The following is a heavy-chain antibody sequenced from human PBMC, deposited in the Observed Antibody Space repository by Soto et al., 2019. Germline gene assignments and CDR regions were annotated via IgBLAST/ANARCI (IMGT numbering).Heavy chain of an antibody. J-gene: IGHJ6*02. CDR3: ASRHLGYCSGGSCPNDYYYYYGMDV. D-gene: IGHD2-15*01. V-gene: IGHV1-2*02. CDR1: GYTFTGYY. CDR2: INPNSGGT. Sequence: ASVQVSCQASGYTFTGYYMHWVRQAPGQGLEWMGWINPNSGGTNYAQKFQGRVTMTRDTSISTAYMELSRLRSDDTAVYYCASRHLGYCSGGSCPNDYYYYYGMDVWGQGTTVTVSS.